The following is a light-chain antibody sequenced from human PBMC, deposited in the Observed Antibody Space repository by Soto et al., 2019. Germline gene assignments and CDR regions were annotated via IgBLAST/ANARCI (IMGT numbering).Light chain of an antibody. CDR1: QSLRTR. V-gene: IGKV3-15*01. CDR3: KHYNNWHQT. Sequence: TPYPDPLSVILGENTPLSRRGSQSLRTRLAWYQQKPGQAPRLLIYDASSRAAGIPTRFSGSGSGTDFTLTITGLQSEDFAVYYCKHYNNWHQTFGQGTKVDIK. J-gene: IGKJ1*01. CDR2: DAS.